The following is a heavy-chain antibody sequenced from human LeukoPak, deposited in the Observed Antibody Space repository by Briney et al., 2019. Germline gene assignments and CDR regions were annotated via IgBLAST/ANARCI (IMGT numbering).Heavy chain of an antibody. V-gene: IGHV3-7*03. CDR1: GFTFSSYW. J-gene: IGHJ6*02. Sequence: PGGSLRLSCAASGFTFSSYWMSWVRQAPGKGLEWVANIKQDGSEKYYVDSVKGRFTISRDNSKNTLYLQMISLRAEDTAVYYCAKELPGSGSYYNVYYYYGMDVWGQGTTVTVSS. CDR2: IKQDGSEK. D-gene: IGHD3-10*01. CDR3: AKELPGSGSYYNVYYYYGMDV.